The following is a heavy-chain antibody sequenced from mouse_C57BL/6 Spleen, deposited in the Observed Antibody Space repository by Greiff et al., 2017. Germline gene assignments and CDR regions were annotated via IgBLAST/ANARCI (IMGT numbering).Heavy chain of an antibody. V-gene: IGHV5-4*01. CDR3: ARKENDYDGFAY. J-gene: IGHJ3*01. D-gene: IGHD2-4*01. CDR2: ISDGGSYT. CDR1: GFTFSSYA. Sequence: EVQVVESGGGLVKPGGSLKLSCAASGFTFSSYAMSWVRQTPEKRLEWVATISDGGSYTYYPDNVKGRFTISRDNAKNNLYLQMSHLKSEDTAMYYCARKENDYDGFAYWGQGTLVTVSA.